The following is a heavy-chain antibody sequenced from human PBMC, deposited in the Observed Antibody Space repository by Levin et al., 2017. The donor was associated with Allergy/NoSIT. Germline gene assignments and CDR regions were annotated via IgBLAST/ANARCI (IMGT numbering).Heavy chain of an antibody. CDR2: ISSSGNTI. CDR3: ARDGDSSGWFYFDY. CDR1: GFTFSNYE. V-gene: IGHV3-48*03. D-gene: IGHD6-19*01. J-gene: IGHJ4*02. Sequence: PGGSLRLSCAASGFTFSNYEMNWVRQAPGKGVEWVSYISSSGNTIYYADSVKGRFTISRDNAKNSLYLQMSSLRAEDTAVYYCARDGDSSGWFYFDYWGQGTLVTVSS.